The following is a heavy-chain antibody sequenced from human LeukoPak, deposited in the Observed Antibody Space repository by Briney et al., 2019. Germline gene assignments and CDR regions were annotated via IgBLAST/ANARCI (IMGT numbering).Heavy chain of an antibody. CDR3: ASRVDSSSWYARRYYYYMDV. J-gene: IGHJ6*03. V-gene: IGHV1-69*05. Sequence: GASVKVSCKASGGTFSSYAISWVRQAPGQGLEWMGGIIPIFGTANYAQKFQGRVTITTDESTSTAYMELSSLRSEDTAVYYCASRVDSSSWYARRYYYYMDVWGKGTTVTVSS. CDR2: IIPIFGTA. D-gene: IGHD6-13*01. CDR1: GGTFSSYA.